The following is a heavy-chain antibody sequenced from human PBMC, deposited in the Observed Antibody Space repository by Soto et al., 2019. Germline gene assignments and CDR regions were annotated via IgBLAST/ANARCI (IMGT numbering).Heavy chain of an antibody. CDR1: GFTFSSYA. V-gene: IGHV3-30-3*01. J-gene: IGHJ4*02. Sequence: QVQLVESGGGVVQPGRSLRLSCAASGFTFSSYAMHWVRQAPGKGLEWVAVISYDGSNKYYADSVKGRFTISRDNSKNTLYLQMNSLRAEDTAVYYCGRDEMGFSGITDYWGQGTLVTVSS. CDR2: ISYDGSNK. CDR3: GRDEMGFSGITDY. D-gene: IGHD3-3*01.